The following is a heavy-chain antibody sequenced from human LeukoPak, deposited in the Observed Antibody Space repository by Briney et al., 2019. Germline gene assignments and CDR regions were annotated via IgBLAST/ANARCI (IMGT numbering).Heavy chain of an antibody. CDR2: ISGSGGST. CDR1: GFTFSSYG. Sequence: GGSLRLSCAASGFTFSSYGMSWVRQAPGKGLEWVSAISGSGGSTYYADSVKGRFTISRDNSKNTLHLQMNSLRAEDTAVYYCATHGSAHYYMDVWGKGTTVTISS. V-gene: IGHV3-23*01. J-gene: IGHJ6*03. D-gene: IGHD2-2*03. CDR3: ATHGSAHYYMDV.